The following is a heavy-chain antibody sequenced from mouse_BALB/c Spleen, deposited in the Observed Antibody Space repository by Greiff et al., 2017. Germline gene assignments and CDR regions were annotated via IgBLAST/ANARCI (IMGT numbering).Heavy chain of an antibody. CDR3: AGIYYYCRSYDWDY. CDR1: GDSITSGY. CDR2: ISYSGST. J-gene: IGHJ4*01. D-gene: IGHD1-1*01. V-gene: IGHV3-8*02. Sequence: EVKLQESGPSLVKPSQTLSLTCSVTGDSITSGYWNWVRKFPGNKLEYMGYISYSGSTYYNPSLKSRISITRDTSKNQYYLQLKSVTTADTATYYYAGIYYYCRSYDWDYWGQGTSVTVSS.